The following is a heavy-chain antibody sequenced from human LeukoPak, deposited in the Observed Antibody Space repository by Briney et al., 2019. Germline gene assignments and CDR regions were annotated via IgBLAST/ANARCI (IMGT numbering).Heavy chain of an antibody. CDR3: AKDRYSYAFEYSDS. CDR1: GFTFRNYA. CDR2: ISSSGGTK. V-gene: IGHV3-23*01. Sequence: GGSLRLSCAASGFTFRNYAMSWVRQAPGKGLEWVSSISSSGGTKYYADSVKGRFTISRDNSKNTLYLQMNSLRAEDTAVYYCAKDRYSYAFEYSDSWGQGTLVTVSS. J-gene: IGHJ4*02. D-gene: IGHD5-18*01.